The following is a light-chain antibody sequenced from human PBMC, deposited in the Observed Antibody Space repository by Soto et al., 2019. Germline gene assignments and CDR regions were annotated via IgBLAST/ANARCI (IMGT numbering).Light chain of an antibody. CDR1: QSISSW. CDR3: QQYNSYSVT. Sequence: DIQMTQSPSTLSASVGDRVTITCRASQSISSWLAWYQQKPGKAPKLLIYDASILESGVPSRFSGSGSGTEFTLTISSLQPDDFAPYYCQQYNSYSVTFGPGTKVDIK. J-gene: IGKJ3*01. V-gene: IGKV1-5*01. CDR2: DAS.